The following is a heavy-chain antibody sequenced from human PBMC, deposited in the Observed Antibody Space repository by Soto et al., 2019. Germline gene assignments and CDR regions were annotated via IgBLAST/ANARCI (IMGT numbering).Heavy chain of an antibody. CDR2: IFWNDDK. CDR3: AHFDGYCTSTTCYGSDYGMDV. J-gene: IGHJ6*02. D-gene: IGHD2-2*03. V-gene: IGHV2-5*01. Sequence: QITLKESGPTLVKPTQTLTLTCTFSGFSLSTSGVGVGWIRQPPGKALEWLALIFWNDDKRYSPSLKSRLTITKDTSKKQVVLTMTNMDPVDTATYYCAHFDGYCTSTTCYGSDYGMDVWGQGTTVTVSS. CDR1: GFSLSTSGVG.